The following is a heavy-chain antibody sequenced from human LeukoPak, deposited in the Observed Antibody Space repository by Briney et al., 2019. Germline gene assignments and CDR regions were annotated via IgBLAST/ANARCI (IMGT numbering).Heavy chain of an antibody. CDR1: GYTFTSYY. Sequence: VASVKVSCKASGYTFTSYYMHWVRQAPGQGLEWMGIINPSGGSTSYAQKFQGRVTMTRDTSTSTVYMELSSLRSEDTAEYYCARDESGNTVTSNFDYWGQGTLVTVSS. D-gene: IGHD4-17*01. V-gene: IGHV1-46*01. CDR2: INPSGGST. J-gene: IGHJ4*02. CDR3: ARDESGNTVTSNFDY.